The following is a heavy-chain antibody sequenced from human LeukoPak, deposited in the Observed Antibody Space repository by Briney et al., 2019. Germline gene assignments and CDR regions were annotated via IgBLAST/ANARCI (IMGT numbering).Heavy chain of an antibody. CDR1: GYTFSDFG. V-gene: IGHV1-18*01. D-gene: IGHD3-22*01. J-gene: IGHJ4*02. Sequence: ASVKVSCKASGYTFSDFGISWVRQAPGQGLEWMGWITTYNGNTNYAQKLQGRVAINTDTSTSTAYMELRSLRSDDTAVYYCARDCDRSGYYCYWGQGTLVTVSS. CDR2: ITTYNGNT. CDR3: ARDCDRSGYYCY.